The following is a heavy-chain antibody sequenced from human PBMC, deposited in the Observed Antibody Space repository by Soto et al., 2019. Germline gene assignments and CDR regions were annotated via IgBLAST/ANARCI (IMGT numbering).Heavy chain of an antibody. D-gene: IGHD1-26*01. J-gene: IGHJ4*02. V-gene: IGHV3-23*01. CDR1: GFAFSSYG. CDR3: GKGQDSASFSYLVD. CDR2: ISGSGGST. Sequence: GGSLRLSCAASGFAFSSYGMRWVRQAPGKGLEWVSAISGSGGSTYYADSVKGRFTISRDNSKNTLYLQMNSLRAEDTAVYYWGKGQDSASFSYLVDWGQGTLATASS.